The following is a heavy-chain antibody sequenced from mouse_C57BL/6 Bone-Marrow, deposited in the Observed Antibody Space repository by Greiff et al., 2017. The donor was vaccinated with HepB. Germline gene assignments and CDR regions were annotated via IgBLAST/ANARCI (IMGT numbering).Heavy chain of an antibody. V-gene: IGHV4-1*01. J-gene: IGHJ3*01. CDR2: INPDSSTI. CDR3: ARPVRLRRRGFAY. Sequence: EADGVDFSRYWMSWVRRAPGKGLEWIGEINPDSSTINYAPSLKDKFIISRDNAKNTLYLQMSKVRSEDTALYYCARPVRLRRRGFAYWGQGTLVTVSA. D-gene: IGHD2-4*01. CDR1: GVDFSRYW.